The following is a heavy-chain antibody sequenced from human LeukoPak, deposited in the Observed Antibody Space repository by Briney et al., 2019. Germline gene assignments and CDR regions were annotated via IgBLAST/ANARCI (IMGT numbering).Heavy chain of an antibody. D-gene: IGHD2/OR15-2a*01. CDR2: LAGDGVNI. CDR3: AKAGVYSNRWTPFDD. V-gene: IGHV3-30*18. J-gene: IGHJ4*02. CDR1: GFTFSIYG. Sequence: GGSLRLFCAASGFTFSIYGMHWVRQAPGKGLEWVALLAGDGVNIFYADSVKGRFTISRDNSKNTLYLQMNSLRPEDTAVYYCAKAGVYSNRWTPFDDWGQGTLVTVSS.